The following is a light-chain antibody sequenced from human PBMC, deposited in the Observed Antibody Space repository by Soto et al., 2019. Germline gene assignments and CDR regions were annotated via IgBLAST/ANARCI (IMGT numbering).Light chain of an antibody. J-gene: IGKJ3*01. Sequence: DIVMTQSPDSLAVSLGERATINCKSSQSVLYSSNNKNYLAWYQQKPGQPPKLLIYWASTRESGVPDRFSGSGSGTDFTLTISSLQAEDVAVYYFQQYYSTPLFTFGPGPKVDIK. CDR3: QQYYSTPLFT. CDR1: QSVLYSSNNKNY. V-gene: IGKV4-1*01. CDR2: WAS.